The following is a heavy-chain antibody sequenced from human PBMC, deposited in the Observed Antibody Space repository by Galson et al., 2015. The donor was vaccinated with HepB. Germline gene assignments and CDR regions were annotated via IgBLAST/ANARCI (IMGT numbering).Heavy chain of an antibody. D-gene: IGHD4-11*01. Sequence: TLSLTCTVSGDSVSSGGYYWSWIRQHPGKGLEWIGYIYHSGSTYYNPSLKSRVSISLDTSKNQFSLKLSSVTAADTAVYYCATRKRGPYSNYAWWHFDLWGRGTLVTVSS. CDR1: GDSVSSGGYY. CDR2: IYHSGST. V-gene: IGHV4-31*03. CDR3: ATRKRGPYSNYAWWHFDL. J-gene: IGHJ2*01.